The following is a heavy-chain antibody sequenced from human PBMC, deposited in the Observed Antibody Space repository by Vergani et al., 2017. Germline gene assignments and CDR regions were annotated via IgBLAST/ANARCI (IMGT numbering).Heavy chain of an antibody. D-gene: IGHD2-2*02. CDR3: ARDRDIVVVPAAIAAAAPGGYFDY. CDR1: GFPFSSYG. J-gene: IGHJ4*02. V-gene: IGHV3-33*01. Sequence: QVQLVESGGGVVQPGRSLRLSCAASGFPFSSYGMHWVRQAPGKGLEWVAVIWYDGSNKYYADSVKGRFTISRDNSKNTLYLQMNSLRAEDTAVYYCARDRDIVVVPAAIAAAAPGGYFDYWGQGTLVTVSS. CDR2: IWYDGSNK.